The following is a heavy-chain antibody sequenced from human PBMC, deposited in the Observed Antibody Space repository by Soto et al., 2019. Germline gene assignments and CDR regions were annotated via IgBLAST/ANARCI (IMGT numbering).Heavy chain of an antibody. V-gene: IGHV1-69*12. CDR1: GGTFSRYS. Sequence: QVHLVQSGAEVKKPGSSVKVSCKASGGTFSRYSINWVRQAPGQGLEWMGGIIPMFRTVNYAQKFQGRVTITADDSTSTAYMELSSLRSDDTGVYFCATSRGWDRLRDSWGQGTLVTVSS. D-gene: IGHD1-26*01. CDR3: ATSRGWDRLRDS. CDR2: IIPMFRTV. J-gene: IGHJ4*02.